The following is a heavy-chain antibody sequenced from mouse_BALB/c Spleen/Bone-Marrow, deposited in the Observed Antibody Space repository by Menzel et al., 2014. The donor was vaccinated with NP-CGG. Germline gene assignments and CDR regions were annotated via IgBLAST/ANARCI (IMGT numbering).Heavy chain of an antibody. J-gene: IGHJ4*01. Sequence: VQLKQSGPELVKPGASVKKSCKASGDSFTRYLMNWVMQSHGKSLEWSGRINPYNGDTFYNQKFMGKATLTVDKSSSPAHMELRSLASDGSAVYYCARGRLLRAMDYWGQGPSVTVSS. CDR1: GDSFTRYL. CDR3: ARGRLLRAMDY. V-gene: IGHV1-20*02. D-gene: IGHD2-3*01. CDR2: INPYNGDT.